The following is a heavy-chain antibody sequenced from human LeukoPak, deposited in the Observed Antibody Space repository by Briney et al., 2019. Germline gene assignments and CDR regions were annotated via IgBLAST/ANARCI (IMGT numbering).Heavy chain of an antibody. D-gene: IGHD5-24*01. Sequence: ASVKVSCKAFGYTFTSYYMHWVRQAPGQGLEWMGIINPSGGSTSYAQKFQGRVTMTRDTSTSTVYMELSSLRSEDTAVYYCARTPLEMATDYFDYWGRGPWSPSPQ. V-gene: IGHV1-46*01. J-gene: IGHJ4*02. CDR3: ARTPLEMATDYFDY. CDR2: INPSGGST. CDR1: GYTFTSYY.